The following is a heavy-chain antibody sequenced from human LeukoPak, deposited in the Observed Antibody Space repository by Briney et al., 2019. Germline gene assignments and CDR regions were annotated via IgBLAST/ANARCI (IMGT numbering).Heavy chain of an antibody. Sequence: GASVKVSCKASDYTLSSYGISWVRQAPGQGLEWMGWISGYNGNTKYAQNLQGRVTMTTDTSTTTAYMELRSLRSDDTAVYYCARGRYYDSGGYDEAFDIWGQGTAVTVSS. CDR2: ISGYNGNT. V-gene: IGHV1-18*01. J-gene: IGHJ3*02. CDR1: DYTLSSYG. D-gene: IGHD3-22*01. CDR3: ARGRYYDSGGYDEAFDI.